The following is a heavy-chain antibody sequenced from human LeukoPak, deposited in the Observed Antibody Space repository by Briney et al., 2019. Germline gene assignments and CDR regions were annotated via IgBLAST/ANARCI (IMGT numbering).Heavy chain of an antibody. D-gene: IGHD6-19*01. CDR1: GCTVSSNY. J-gene: IGHJ4*02. V-gene: IGHV3-53*01. CDR3: AREGLDSYGSSGWPKPTNN. Sequence: PGVCLRLSWAASGCTVSSNYMSWVRQAPWKGLEWVLVIYSGGSTYYADSVKGRFTISRDNSKNTLYLQMNSLRAEDTAVYYCAREGLDSYGSSGWPKPTNNWGQGTLVTVSS. CDR2: IYSGGST.